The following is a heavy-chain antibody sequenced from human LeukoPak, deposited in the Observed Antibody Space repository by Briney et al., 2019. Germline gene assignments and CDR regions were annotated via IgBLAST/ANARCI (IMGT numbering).Heavy chain of an antibody. D-gene: IGHD2-15*01. CDR1: GGSINSYY. CDR2: IYYSGST. CDR3: ARHSGRCSGGSCFFRS. Sequence: PSETLSLTCTVSGGSINSYYWSWIRQPPGKGLEWIGYIYYSGSTNYNPFLKSRVTIAVDTSKNQFSLKLSSVTAADTAVYYCARHSGRCSGGSCFFRSWGRGTLVTVSS. J-gene: IGHJ5*02. V-gene: IGHV4-59*08.